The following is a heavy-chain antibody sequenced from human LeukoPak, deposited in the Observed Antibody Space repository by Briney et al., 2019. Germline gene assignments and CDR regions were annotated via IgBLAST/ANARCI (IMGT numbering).Heavy chain of an antibody. V-gene: IGHV3-11*04. D-gene: IGHD2-21*01. CDR3: ASLVIGARWAFDI. CDR2: ISSSGSTI. CDR1: GFTFSDYY. J-gene: IGHJ3*02. Sequence: GGSLRLSCAASGFTFSDYYMSWIRQAPGKGLEWVSYISSSGSTIYYADSVKGRFTISRDNAKNSLYLQMNSLRAEDTAVYYCASLVIGARWAFDIWGQGTMVTVSS.